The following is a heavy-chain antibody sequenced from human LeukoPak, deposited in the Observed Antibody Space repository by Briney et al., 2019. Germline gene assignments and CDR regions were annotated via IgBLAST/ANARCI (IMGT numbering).Heavy chain of an antibody. V-gene: IGHV4-59*08. CDR1: GDSISSYY. CDR3: ASFDDRLPRDY. CDR2: IYDSGST. Sequence: SETLSLTCTVSGDSISSYYWSWIRQPPGKGLEWIANIYDSGSTNYNPSLKSRVTISIDTSKNQFSLKLSSVTAADTAVYYCASFDDRLPRDYWGQGTLVPVSS. D-gene: IGHD3-9*01. J-gene: IGHJ4*02.